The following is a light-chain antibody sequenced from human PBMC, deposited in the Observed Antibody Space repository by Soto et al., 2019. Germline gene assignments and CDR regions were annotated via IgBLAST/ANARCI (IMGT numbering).Light chain of an antibody. Sequence: EIVLTQSPATLSLSPGERATLSCRASQSISTYLGWYQQKPGQAPRLLIYDTSTRATGIPARFSGSGSGTDFTLTISSLEPEDFAAYYCQQRSDWPPTFGQGTRLEIK. CDR1: QSISTY. CDR2: DTS. J-gene: IGKJ5*01. V-gene: IGKV3-11*01. CDR3: QQRSDWPPT.